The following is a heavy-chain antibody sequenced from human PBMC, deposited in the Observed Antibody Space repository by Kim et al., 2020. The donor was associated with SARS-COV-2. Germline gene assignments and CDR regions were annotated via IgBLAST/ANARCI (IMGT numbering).Heavy chain of an antibody. Sequence: GGSLRLSCAASGFTFSSYWMSWVRQAPGKGLEWVANIKKDGSETHYVESLKGRFTVSRDNAKNSLYLQMNSLRAEDTAVYYCASADWSKSFFDYWGRGALVTVSS. CDR3: ASADWSKSFFDY. J-gene: IGHJ4*02. CDR2: IKKDGSET. V-gene: IGHV3-7*03. D-gene: IGHD3-9*01. CDR1: GFTFSSYW.